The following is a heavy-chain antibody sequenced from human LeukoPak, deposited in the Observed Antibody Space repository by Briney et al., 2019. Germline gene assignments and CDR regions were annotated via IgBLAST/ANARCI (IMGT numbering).Heavy chain of an antibody. D-gene: IGHD3-22*01. Sequence: SETLSLTCTVSGGSISSYYWSWIRQPPGAGLEGIGYIYYSGSTNYNPSLKSRVTISVATSKNQFSLTLSSVTAADTAVYYCAREGPSSGYVGYWGQGTLVTVSS. V-gene: IGHV4-59*01. CDR1: GGSISSYY. CDR3: AREGPSSGYVGY. CDR2: IYYSGST. J-gene: IGHJ4*02.